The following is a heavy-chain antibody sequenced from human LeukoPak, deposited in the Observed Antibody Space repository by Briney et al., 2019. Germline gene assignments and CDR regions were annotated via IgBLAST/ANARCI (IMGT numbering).Heavy chain of an antibody. Sequence: GASVKVSCKASGYTFTGYYMHWVRRAPGQGLEWMGWINPNSGGTNYAQKFQGRVTMTRDTSISTAYMELSRLRSDDTAVYYCARDPPFWSGYGAFDIWGQGTMVTVSS. CDR1: GYTFTGYY. CDR3: ARDPPFWSGYGAFDI. CDR2: INPNSGGT. J-gene: IGHJ3*02. V-gene: IGHV1-2*02. D-gene: IGHD3-3*01.